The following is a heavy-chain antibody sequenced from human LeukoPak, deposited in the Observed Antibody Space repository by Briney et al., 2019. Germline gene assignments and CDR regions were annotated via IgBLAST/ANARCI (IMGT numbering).Heavy chain of an antibody. CDR1: GFSFSSYG. CDR2: ISGSGVNT. V-gene: IGHV3-23*01. CDR3: ARTYDSSGYYEIDY. Sequence: GGSLRLSCAASGFSFSSYGMSWVRQAPGKGLEWVSAISGSGVNTYYADSVKGRFTISRDNAKNTLYLQMNSLRAEDTAVYYCARTYDSSGYYEIDYWGQGTLVTVSS. D-gene: IGHD3-22*01. J-gene: IGHJ4*02.